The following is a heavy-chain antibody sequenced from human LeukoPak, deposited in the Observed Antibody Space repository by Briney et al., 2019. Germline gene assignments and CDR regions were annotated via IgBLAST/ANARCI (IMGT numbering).Heavy chain of an antibody. D-gene: IGHD3-10*01. V-gene: IGHV1-24*01. CDR2: FDPEDGET. Sequence: ASVKVSCKVSGYTLTELSMHWVRQAPGKGLEWMGGFDPEDGETIYAQKFQGRVTMTRDTSISTAYMELSRLRSDDTAVYYCARDPRSHYGSGSYFGVDYWGQGTLVTVSS. J-gene: IGHJ4*02. CDR3: ARDPRSHYGSGSYFGVDY. CDR1: GYTLTELS.